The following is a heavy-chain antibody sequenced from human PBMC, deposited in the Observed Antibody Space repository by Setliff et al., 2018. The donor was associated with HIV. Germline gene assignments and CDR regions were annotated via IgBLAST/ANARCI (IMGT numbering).Heavy chain of an antibody. D-gene: IGHD3-10*01. CDR2: SGNGGII. Sequence: PGGSLRLSCEASGFPFSAYAFSWVRQAPGKGLEWVSTSGNGGIIVYTDSVKGRFTMSRDNSKNTLFLVLTSLRPEDTAVYSCAKQVSGYFDYWGQGALVTVSS. CDR3: AKQVSGYFDY. CDR1: GFPFSAYA. V-gene: IGHV3-23*01. J-gene: IGHJ4*02.